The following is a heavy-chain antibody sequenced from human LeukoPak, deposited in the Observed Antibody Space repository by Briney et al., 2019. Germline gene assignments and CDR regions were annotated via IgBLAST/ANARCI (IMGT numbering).Heavy chain of an antibody. CDR2: ISGSSNYI. J-gene: IGHJ6*02. CDR1: GFTFSDHS. V-gene: IGHV3-21*01. D-gene: IGHD3-10*01. CDR3: ARAITMVRGGLILSVDYYGMDV. Sequence: MTGGSLRLSCAASGFTFSDHSINWVRQAPGKGLEWVSYISGSSNYIYYADSVKGRFTISRDNAKNSLYLQMNSLRAEDTAVYYCARAITMVRGGLILSVDYYGMDVWSQGTTVTVSS.